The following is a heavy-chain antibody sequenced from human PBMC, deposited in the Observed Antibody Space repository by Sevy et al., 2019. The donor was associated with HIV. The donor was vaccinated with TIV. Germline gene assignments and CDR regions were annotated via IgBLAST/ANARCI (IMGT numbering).Heavy chain of an antibody. J-gene: IGHJ4*02. Sequence: GGSLRLSCAASGFTFSSYSMNWVRQAPGKGLEWVSSISSSSSYIYYADSVKGRFTISRDNAKNSLYLQMNSRRDEDTAVYYCARGYSSSWYEGYADYWGQGNLVTV. CDR3: ARGYSSSWYEGYADY. V-gene: IGHV3-21*01. CDR1: GFTFSSYS. CDR2: ISSSSSYI. D-gene: IGHD6-13*01.